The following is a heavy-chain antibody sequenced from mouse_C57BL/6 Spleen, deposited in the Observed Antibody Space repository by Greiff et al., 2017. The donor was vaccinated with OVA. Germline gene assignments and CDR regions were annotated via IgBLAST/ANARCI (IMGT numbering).Heavy chain of an antibody. CDR1: GYTFTDYY. D-gene: IGHD2-3*01. Sequence: VQLQQSGPELVKPGASVKISCKASGYTFTDYYMNWVKQSHGKSLEWIGDINPNNGGTSYNQKFKGKATLTVDKSSSTAYMELRSLTSEDSAVYYWARSMIYDGYSDWYFDVWGTGTTVTVSS. CDR2: INPNNGGT. CDR3: ARSMIYDGYSDWYFDV. V-gene: IGHV1-26*01. J-gene: IGHJ1*03.